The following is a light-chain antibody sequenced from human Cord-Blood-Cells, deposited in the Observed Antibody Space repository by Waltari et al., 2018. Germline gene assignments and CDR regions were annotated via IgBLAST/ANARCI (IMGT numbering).Light chain of an antibody. CDR2: AAS. CDR1: QSISSY. Sequence: DIQMTQSPSSLSASVGDRVTITCRASQSISSYLNWYQQKPGKAPKPLTYAASSLQSGPPSRFSRTGYGPHFNHPISPPQPEDSATYPRQQSYSTPLTFGGGTKVEIK. V-gene: IGKV1-39*01. J-gene: IGKJ4*01. CDR3: QQSYSTPLT.